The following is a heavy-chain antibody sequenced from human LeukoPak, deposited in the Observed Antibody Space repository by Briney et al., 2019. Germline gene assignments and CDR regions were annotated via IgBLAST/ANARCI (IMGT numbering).Heavy chain of an antibody. CDR2: ISPPFGTA. J-gene: IGHJ5*02. CDR1: GGTFSSYA. CDR3: ARDGYCSSTSCYILGGWFDP. V-gene: IGHV1-69*05. Sequence: GSSVKVSCKASGGTFSSYAISWVRQAPGQGLEWMGGISPPFGTANYAQKFQGRVTITTDESTSTAYMELSSLRSEDTAVYYCARDGYCSSTSCYILGGWFDPWGQGTLVTVSS. D-gene: IGHD2-2*03.